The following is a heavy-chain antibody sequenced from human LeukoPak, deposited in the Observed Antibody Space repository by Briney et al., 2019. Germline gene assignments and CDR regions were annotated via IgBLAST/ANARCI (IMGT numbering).Heavy chain of an antibody. J-gene: IGHJ4*02. V-gene: IGHV3-64*01. CDR2: ISTNGGGT. D-gene: IGHD2-2*01. CDR3: ARWGSTSCYDY. CDR1: GFTFSSYA. Sequence: PGGSLRLSCAASGFTFSSYAMHCVRQAPGKGLEYVSAISTNGGGTYYANSVKGRFTISRDNSKNTLYLQMGSLRDEDMAMYYCARWGSTSCYDYWGQGTLVTVSS.